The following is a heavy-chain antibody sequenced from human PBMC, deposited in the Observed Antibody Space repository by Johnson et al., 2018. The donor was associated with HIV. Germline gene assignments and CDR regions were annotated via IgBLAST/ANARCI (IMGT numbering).Heavy chain of an antibody. J-gene: IGHJ3*01. D-gene: IGHD3-3*01. CDR1: GFTFRSYG. V-gene: IGHV3-30*18. CDR2: ISSDGSNK. CDR3: AKPQWVSSGAFDL. Sequence: QVQLVESGGGVVQPGTSLRLSCAASGFTFRSYGMHWVRQAPGKGLEWVAFISSDGSNKYFAVSVTGRFSISRDNSKNTLYLQMNSLTAEDTAVYYCAKPQWVSSGAFDLWGQGTMVTVSS.